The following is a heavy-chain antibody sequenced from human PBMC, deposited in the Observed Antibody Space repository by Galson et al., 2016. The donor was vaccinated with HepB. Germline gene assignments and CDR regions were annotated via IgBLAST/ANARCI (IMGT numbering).Heavy chain of an antibody. V-gene: IGHV3-23*01. D-gene: IGHD1-26*01. CDR1: GFMFSNYA. CDR2: IRGGPADT. CDR3: TKANSLGAQPMN. Sequence: SLRLSCAASGFMFSNYAMSWVCQAPGKGLEWVSVIRGGPADTNYADSVKGRFGISRDNSRNTLYLQMNSLRVKDTAIYYCTKANSLGAQPMNWGQGTLVTVSS. J-gene: IGHJ4*02.